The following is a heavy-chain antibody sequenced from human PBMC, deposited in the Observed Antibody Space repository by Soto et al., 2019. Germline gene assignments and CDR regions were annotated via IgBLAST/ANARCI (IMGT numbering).Heavy chain of an antibody. D-gene: IGHD3-10*01. Sequence: QVQLVESGGGVVQPGRSLRLSCAASGFTFSSYGMHWVRQAPGKGLEWVAVIWYDGSNKYYADSVKGRFTISRDNSKNTLYLQMNSLRAEDTAVYYCARETVGYGMDVWCQGTTVTVSS. CDR2: IWYDGSNK. J-gene: IGHJ6*02. CDR3: ARETVGYGMDV. V-gene: IGHV3-33*01. CDR1: GFTFSSYG.